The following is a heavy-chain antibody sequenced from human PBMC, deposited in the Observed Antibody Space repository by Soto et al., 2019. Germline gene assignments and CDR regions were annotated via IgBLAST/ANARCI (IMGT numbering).Heavy chain of an antibody. Sequence: EVQLLESGGGLVQPGGSQRLSCAVSGFTFSSYAMSWVRQGPGKGLEWVTLISGSGGVTDYADSVKGRFTVSRDNSKNTMYLELNSLTAGDTAIYYCAKIHSGSSEDAFDVWGQGTVVTVSS. D-gene: IGHD6-19*01. CDR2: ISGSGGVT. CDR3: AKIHSGSSEDAFDV. V-gene: IGHV3-23*01. J-gene: IGHJ3*01. CDR1: GFTFSSYA.